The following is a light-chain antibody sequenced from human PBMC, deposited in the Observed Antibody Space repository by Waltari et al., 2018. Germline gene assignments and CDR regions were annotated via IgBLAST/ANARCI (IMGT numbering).Light chain of an antibody. CDR1: SSTIGNNC. CDR2: DNN. J-gene: IGLJ3*02. CDR3: GTWDSSLSVV. Sequence: QSVLTQPPSVSAAPGQKVTISCSGSSSTIGNNCVSWYQQLPGTAPKLLIYDNNKRPSGIPDRFSGSKSGTSATLGITGLQTGDEADYYCGTWDSSLSVVFGGGTKLTVL. V-gene: IGLV1-51*01.